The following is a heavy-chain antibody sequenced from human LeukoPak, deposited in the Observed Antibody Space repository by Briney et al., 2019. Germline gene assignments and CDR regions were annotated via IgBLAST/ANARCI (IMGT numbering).Heavy chain of an antibody. D-gene: IGHD2-2*01. V-gene: IGHV1-18*01. CDR3: ARRDCSSSSCHYYYYYMDV. CDR2: ISAYNGNT. Sequence: ASVKVSCKASGYTFTNFGISWVRRAPGQGLEWMGWISAYNGNTNYAQKVQGRVTMSTDTSTSTAYMELRSLRSDDTAVYYCARRDCSSSSCHYYYYYMDVWGQGTTVTVSS. CDR1: GYTFTNFG. J-gene: IGHJ6*02.